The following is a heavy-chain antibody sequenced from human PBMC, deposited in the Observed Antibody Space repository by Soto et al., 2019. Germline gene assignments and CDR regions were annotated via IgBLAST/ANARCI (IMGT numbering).Heavy chain of an antibody. J-gene: IGHJ4*02. CDR1: GFTFSSYA. V-gene: IGHV3-48*02. D-gene: IGHD4-17*01. CDR3: ARAALYGYDF. Sequence: GGSLRLSCAASGFTFSSYAMSWVRQAPGKGLEWVSYIGSRGTAIHYADFVKGRFTISRDNAKNSLYLQVNSLRDEDTAVYYCARAALYGYDFWGQGTLVTVSS. CDR2: IGSRGTAI.